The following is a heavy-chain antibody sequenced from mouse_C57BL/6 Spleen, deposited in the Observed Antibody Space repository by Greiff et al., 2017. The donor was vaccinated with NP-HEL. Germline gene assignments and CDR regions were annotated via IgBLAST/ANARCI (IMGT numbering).Heavy chain of an antibody. V-gene: IGHV1-52*01. CDR1: GYTFTSYW. CDR2: IDPSDSET. J-gene: IGHJ3*01. D-gene: IGHD2-3*01. Sequence: VQLQQPGAELVRPGSSVKLSCKASGYTFTSYWMHWVKQRPIQGLEWIGNIDPSDSETHYNQKFKDKATLTVDKSSSTAYMQLSSLTSEDSAVYYCARGSYDGYSSWFAYWGQGTLVTVSA. CDR3: ARGSYDGYSSWFAY.